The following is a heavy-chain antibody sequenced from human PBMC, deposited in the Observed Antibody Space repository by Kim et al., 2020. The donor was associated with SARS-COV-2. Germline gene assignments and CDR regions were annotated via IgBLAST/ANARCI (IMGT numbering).Heavy chain of an antibody. Sequence: SETLSLTCSVSGGSISTGGYYWSWIRQHPGKGLEWLGYMYYSGSIFYNPSLKSRIIISVDTSKNQFSLRLNSVTAADTAVYYCARNSGPPPRYWLVPWGQGALVIVSS. V-gene: IGHV4-31*03. D-gene: IGHD5-12*01. CDR3: ARNSGPPPRYWLVP. J-gene: IGHJ5*02. CDR2: MYYSGSI. CDR1: GGSISTGGYY.